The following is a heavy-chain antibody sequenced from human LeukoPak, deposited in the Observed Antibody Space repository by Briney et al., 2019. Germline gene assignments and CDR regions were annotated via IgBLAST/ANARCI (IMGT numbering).Heavy chain of an antibody. CDR1: GFTFSSYS. CDR3: ARDSANVVGAKSIFDY. Sequence: GGSLRLSCAASGFTFSSYSMNWVRQAPGKGLEWVSSISGSSSYIYYADSVKGRFTISRDNAKNSLHLQMSSLRAEDTAVYYCARDSANVVGAKSIFDYWGQGALVTVSA. D-gene: IGHD1-26*01. CDR2: ISGSSSYI. V-gene: IGHV3-21*01. J-gene: IGHJ4*02.